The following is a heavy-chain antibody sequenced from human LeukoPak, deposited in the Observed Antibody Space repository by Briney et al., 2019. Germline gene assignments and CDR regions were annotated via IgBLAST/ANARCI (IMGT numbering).Heavy chain of an antibody. V-gene: IGHV1-46*01. CDR2: INPSGGST. Sequence: ASVKVSCKASGYTFTSYYMHWVRQAPGQGLEWMGIINPSGGSTSYAQKFQGRVTMTRDMSTSTVYMELSSLRSEDTAVYYCARDPKDDTSGYYYFDYWGQGTLVTVSS. CDR1: GYTFTSYY. J-gene: IGHJ4*02. D-gene: IGHD3-22*01. CDR3: ARDPKDDTSGYYYFDY.